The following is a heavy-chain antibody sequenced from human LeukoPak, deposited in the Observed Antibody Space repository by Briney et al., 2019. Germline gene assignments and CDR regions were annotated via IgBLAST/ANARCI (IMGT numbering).Heavy chain of an antibody. D-gene: IGHD5-12*01. CDR3: AKDGGSGYRHDY. CDR2: IRYDGSNK. J-gene: IGHJ4*02. Sequence: GGSLRLSCAASGFTFSSYGMHWVRQAPGKGLEWVAFIRYDGSNKYYADSVKGRFTISRDNSKNTLYLQMNSLRAEDTAVYYCAKDGGSGYRHDYWGQGSLVTVSS. CDR1: GFTFSSYG. V-gene: IGHV3-30*02.